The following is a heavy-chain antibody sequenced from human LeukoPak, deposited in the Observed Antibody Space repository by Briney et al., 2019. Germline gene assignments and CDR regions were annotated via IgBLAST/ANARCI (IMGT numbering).Heavy chain of an antibody. CDR3: ARSTTYYYGSGSHLHWFDP. CDR1: GYSISSGYY. D-gene: IGHD3-10*01. V-gene: IGHV4-61*01. Sequence: SETLSLTCTVSGYSISSGYYWSWIRQPPGKGLEWIGYIYYSGSTNYNPSLKSRVTISVDTSKNQFSLKLSSVTAADTAVYYCARSTTYYYGSGSHLHWFDPWGQGTLVTVSS. CDR2: IYYSGST. J-gene: IGHJ5*02.